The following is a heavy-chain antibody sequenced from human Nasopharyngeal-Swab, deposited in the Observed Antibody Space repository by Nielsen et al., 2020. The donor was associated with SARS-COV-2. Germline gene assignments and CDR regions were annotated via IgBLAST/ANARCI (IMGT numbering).Heavy chain of an antibody. Sequence: GESLKISCAASGFTFSDYYMSWIRQAPGKGLEWVSYISSSGSTIYYADSVKGRFTISRDNAKNSLYLQMNGLRAEDTAVYYCARDSGYDILTGYIYYYGMDVWGQGTTVTVSS. CDR2: ISSSGSTI. D-gene: IGHD3-9*01. CDR1: GFTFSDYY. V-gene: IGHV3-11*01. CDR3: ARDSGYDILTGYIYYYGMDV. J-gene: IGHJ6*02.